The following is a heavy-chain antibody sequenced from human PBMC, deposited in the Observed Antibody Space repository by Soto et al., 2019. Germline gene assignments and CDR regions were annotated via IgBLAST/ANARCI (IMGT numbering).Heavy chain of an antibody. CDR2: IKTGGSVK. Sequence: GGPLRLSFAASGFTFRTTWMHWVRQAPGKGLVCVSRIKTGGSVKTYADSVKGRFTSSRDNAKNTLYLQMNTLRAEDTAVYYCARDLGGSHDYWGRGTLVTVSS. J-gene: IGHJ4*02. CDR3: ARDLGGSHDY. V-gene: IGHV3-74*01. CDR1: GFTFRTTW. D-gene: IGHD3-16*01.